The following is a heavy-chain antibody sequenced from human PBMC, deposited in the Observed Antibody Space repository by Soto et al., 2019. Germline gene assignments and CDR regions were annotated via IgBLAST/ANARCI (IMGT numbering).Heavy chain of an antibody. CDR3: ARAEIMYYYGSGLFDY. V-gene: IGHV4-59*01. J-gene: IGHJ4*02. D-gene: IGHD3-10*01. CDR1: GGSISSYY. Sequence: QVQLQESGPGLVKPSETLSLTCTVSGGSISSYYWSWIRQPPGKGLEWIGYIYYSGSTNYNPSLKSRVTISVDTSKNQFSLKLSSVTAADTAVYYCARAEIMYYYGSGLFDYWGQGTQVTVSS. CDR2: IYYSGST.